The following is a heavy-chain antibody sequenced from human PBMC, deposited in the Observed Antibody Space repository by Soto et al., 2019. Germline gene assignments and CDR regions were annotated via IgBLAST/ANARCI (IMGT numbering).Heavy chain of an antibody. Sequence: QVQLVQSGAEVKKPGASVKVSCKASGYTFTSYAMHWVRQAPGQRLEWMGWINAGNGNTKYSQKFQGRVTITRDTAASTAYMELSSLRSEDTAVYYCARAAMGNWFDPWGQGTLVTVSS. V-gene: IGHV1-3*01. CDR3: ARAAMGNWFDP. D-gene: IGHD5-18*01. J-gene: IGHJ5*02. CDR1: GYTFTSYA. CDR2: INAGNGNT.